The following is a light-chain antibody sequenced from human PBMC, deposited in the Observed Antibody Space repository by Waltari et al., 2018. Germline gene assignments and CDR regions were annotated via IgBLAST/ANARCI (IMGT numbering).Light chain of an antibody. CDR1: QVVTNY. J-gene: IGKJ3*01. V-gene: IGKV1-17*01. CDR2: AAS. CDR3: LQHGSRPFT. Sequence: DIQMTQSPYSVSASAEDTVTNTCMGSQVVTNYLNWYQQKPGKPPKRLIYAASSLESGVPSRFSGSGSGTDFTLTISSLQPEDFATYYCLQHGSRPFTFGPGTTLDVK.